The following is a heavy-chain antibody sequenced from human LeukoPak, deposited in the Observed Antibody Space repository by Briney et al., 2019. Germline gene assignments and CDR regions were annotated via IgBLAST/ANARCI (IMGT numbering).Heavy chain of an antibody. V-gene: IGHV4-59*08. CDR1: GGFISSYY. J-gene: IGHJ3*02. D-gene: IGHD3-22*01. Sequence: SETLSLTCTVSGGFISSYYWSWIRQPPGKGLELSGFIYYSGSTNYNPSLKSRVTISIDTSKKQFSLKMSSVTAADTAVYYCAGSEYYYDNREDAFDIWGQGTTVTVSS. CDR2: IYYSGST. CDR3: AGSEYYYDNREDAFDI.